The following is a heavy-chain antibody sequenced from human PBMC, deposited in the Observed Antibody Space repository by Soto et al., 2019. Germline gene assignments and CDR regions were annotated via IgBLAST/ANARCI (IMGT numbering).Heavy chain of an antibody. V-gene: IGHV4-39*01. CDR3: ARHRQWLLLPDY. CDR2: IYYSGNP. Sequence: QLQLQESGPGLVKPSETLSLTCTVSGGSISGSDYNWGWIRQPPGKGLEWIGSIYYSGNPYYNPSLKSQVTISVDTSKHQFSLRPSSVTAADTAVYYCARHRQWLLLPDYWGQGTLVTFSS. CDR1: GGSISGSDYN. J-gene: IGHJ4*02. D-gene: IGHD6-19*01.